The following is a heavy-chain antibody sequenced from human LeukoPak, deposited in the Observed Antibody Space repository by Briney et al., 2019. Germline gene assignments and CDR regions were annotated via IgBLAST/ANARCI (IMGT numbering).Heavy chain of an antibody. Sequence: GGSLRLSCAASGFTFSSYGMSWVRQAPGKGLEWVSAISGSGGSTYYADSVKGRFTISRDNSKNTLYLQMNSLRAEDTAVYHCANSPSYMFDYWGQGTLVTVSS. J-gene: IGHJ4*02. CDR3: ANSPSYMFDY. CDR1: GFTFSSYG. V-gene: IGHV3-23*01. CDR2: ISGSGGST.